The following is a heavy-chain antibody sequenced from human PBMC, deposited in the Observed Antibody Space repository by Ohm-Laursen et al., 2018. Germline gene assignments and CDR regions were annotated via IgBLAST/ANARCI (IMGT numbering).Heavy chain of an antibody. J-gene: IGHJ3*01. CDR3: ASSQSSSWYHAFDV. CDR2: FYHSGGT. CDR1: GGSISGYF. D-gene: IGHD6-13*01. Sequence: PSDTLSLTCTVSGGSISGYFWSWIRQSPGKGLGWIGHFYHSGGTNNNPSFKSRVTISIDTSKNQVSLNLNSVTAADTAVYYCASSQSSSWYHAFDVWGQGTMVTVSS. V-gene: IGHV4-4*08.